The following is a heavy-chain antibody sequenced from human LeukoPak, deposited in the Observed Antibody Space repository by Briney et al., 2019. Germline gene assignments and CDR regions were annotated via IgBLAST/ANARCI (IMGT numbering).Heavy chain of an antibody. D-gene: IGHD3-10*01. CDR3: ARDRHGSGTYNYYGMDV. CDR1: GYTFTTYY. CDR2: INPSGGST. Sequence: ASVKVSCTASGYTFTTYYMHWVRQAPGQGLEWMGIINPSGGSTSYAQKFQGRVTITRDTSTSTVYMEVSSLRSEDTAVYYCARDRHGSGTYNYYGMDVWGQGTTVTVSS. J-gene: IGHJ6*02. V-gene: IGHV1-46*01.